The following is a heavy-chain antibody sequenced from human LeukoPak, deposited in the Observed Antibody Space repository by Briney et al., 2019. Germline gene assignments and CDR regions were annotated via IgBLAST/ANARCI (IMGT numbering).Heavy chain of an antibody. CDR2: VSYDGSRN. Sequence: PGRSLRLSCAASGFTFSTHAMHWVRQAPGKGLEWVAAVSYDGSRNYYADSVKGRLTISRDTSNNMLYLQMSSLRPEDTAMYYCAKIIPPNCSSTSCLPTFDYWGQVTLVTVSS. D-gene: IGHD2-2*01. CDR1: GFTFSTHA. CDR3: AKIIPPNCSSTSCLPTFDY. V-gene: IGHV3-30*18. J-gene: IGHJ4*02.